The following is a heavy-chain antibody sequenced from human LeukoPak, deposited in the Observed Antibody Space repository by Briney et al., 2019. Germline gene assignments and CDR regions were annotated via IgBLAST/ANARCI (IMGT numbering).Heavy chain of an antibody. D-gene: IGHD6-6*01. V-gene: IGHV3-23*01. CDR2: ISSSGGST. CDR3: AKDRIAARNFDY. J-gene: IGHJ4*02. CDR1: GFTFSSYA. Sequence: GGSLRLSSAASGFTFSSYAMSGGSQAPGKRVGRGSAISSSGGSTYYADSVKSRFTISRDNSKNTLSLQLSSLRAEDTAVYYCAKDRIAARNFDYWGQGTLVTVSS.